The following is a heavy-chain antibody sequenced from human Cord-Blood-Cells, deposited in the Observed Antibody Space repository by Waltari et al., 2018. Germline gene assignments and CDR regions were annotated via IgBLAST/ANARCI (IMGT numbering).Heavy chain of an antibody. CDR2: IDPGDSDT. D-gene: IGHD2-21*01. V-gene: IGHV5-51*01. J-gene: IGHJ3*02. CDR1: GYSFTSYW. Sequence: EVQLVQSGAEVKKPGESLKISCKGSGYSFTSYWIGWVRQMPGKGLEWMGIIDPGDSDTRYSPAFQGQVTISADKSISTAYLQWSSLKASDTAMYYCAGSYCGGDCYPYAFDIWGQGTMVTVSS. CDR3: AGSYCGGDCYPYAFDI.